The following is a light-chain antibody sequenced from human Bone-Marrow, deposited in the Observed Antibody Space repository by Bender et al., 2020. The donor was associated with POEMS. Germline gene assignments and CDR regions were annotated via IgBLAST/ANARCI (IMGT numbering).Light chain of an antibody. CDR1: SSGVGSFNL. J-gene: IGLJ1*01. CDR2: EAT. CDR3: CSHAGGTIPYV. Sequence: QSALTQPASVSGSPGQSVTISCTVTSSGVGSFNLVSWYQQHPGKAPKLMIYEATKRPSGVSTRFYGSTSGNTASLTISGLQAEDEAAYYCCSHAGGTIPYVFGTGTEVTVL. V-gene: IGLV2-23*01.